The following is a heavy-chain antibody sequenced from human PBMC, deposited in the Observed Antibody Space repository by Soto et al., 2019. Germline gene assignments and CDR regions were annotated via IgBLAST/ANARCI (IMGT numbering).Heavy chain of an antibody. CDR1: GFIFSDYA. J-gene: IGHJ3*02. D-gene: IGHD4-17*01. CDR2: ISGSGESI. CDR3: ARDRGRFAFDI. Sequence: GGSLRLSCAASGFIFSDYAMTWVRQAPGKGLEWVSGISGSGESIYYADSVEGRFTISRDNSKNTLYLQMNSLRAEDTAVYYCARDRGRFAFDIWGQGTMVTVSS. V-gene: IGHV3-23*01.